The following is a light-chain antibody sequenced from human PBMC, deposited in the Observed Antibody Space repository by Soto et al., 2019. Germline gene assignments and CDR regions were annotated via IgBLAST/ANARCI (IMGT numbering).Light chain of an antibody. V-gene: IGLV1-47*01. J-gene: IGLJ2*01. Sequence: QSVLTQPPSASGTPGQRVTLSCSCRISNIGSNYVYWYQQLPGSAPKLLIYRNDQRPSGVPDRFSASKSGTAASLAIGGLRSEDEADYHCAAWDDSLSAVVFGGGTTLTV. CDR2: RND. CDR1: ISNIGSNY. CDR3: AAWDDSLSAVV.